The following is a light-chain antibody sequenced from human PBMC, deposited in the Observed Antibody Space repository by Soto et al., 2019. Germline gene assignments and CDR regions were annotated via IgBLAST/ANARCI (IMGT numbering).Light chain of an antibody. V-gene: IGKV3-20*01. J-gene: IGKJ1*01. Sequence: EIVLTQSPGTLSLSPGEGATLSCRASQSVSSSYLAWYQQKPGQAPRLLIYGASSRATGIPDRFSGSGSGTAFTLTISRLEPADFAVYYCQQYGSSPRTFGQGTKVEIK. CDR2: GAS. CDR1: QSVSSSY. CDR3: QQYGSSPRT.